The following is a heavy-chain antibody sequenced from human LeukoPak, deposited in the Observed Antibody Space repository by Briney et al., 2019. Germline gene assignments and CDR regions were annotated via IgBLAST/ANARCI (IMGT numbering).Heavy chain of an antibody. CDR2: IYHSGST. V-gene: IGHV4-4*08. Sequence: SETLSLTCSVSGGSISNYYWNWIRQTPGKGLEWIGYIYHSGSTYYNPSLKSRVTISVDTSKNQFSLKLSSVTAADTAVYYCVAYIPQLGYFDYWGQGTLVTVSS. J-gene: IGHJ4*02. CDR3: VAYIPQLGYFDY. CDR1: GGSISNYY. D-gene: IGHD6-6*01.